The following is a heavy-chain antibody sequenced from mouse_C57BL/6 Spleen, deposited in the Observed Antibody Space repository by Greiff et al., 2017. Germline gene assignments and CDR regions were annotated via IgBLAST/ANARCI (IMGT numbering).Heavy chain of an antibody. CDR3: ARDLGGGWFAY. V-gene: IGHV5-4*01. Sequence: EVQLQESGGGLVKPGGSLKLSCAASGFTFSSYAMSWVRQTPEKRLEWVATISDGGSYTYYPDNVKGRFTISRDNAKNNLYLQMSHLKSEDTAMYYCARDLGGGWFAYWGQGTLVTVSA. J-gene: IGHJ3*01. CDR2: ISDGGSYT. CDR1: GFTFSSYA.